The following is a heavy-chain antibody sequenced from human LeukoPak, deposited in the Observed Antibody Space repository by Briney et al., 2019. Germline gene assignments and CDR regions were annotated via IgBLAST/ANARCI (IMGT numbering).Heavy chain of an antibody. CDR3: ARVAYGSSWYVDY. D-gene: IGHD6-13*01. V-gene: IGHV3-74*01. J-gene: IGHJ4*02. CDR1: GFTFSSYW. Sequence: GGSLRLSCAASGFTFSSYWMHWVRQVPGKGLVWVSRINSDGRSTSYADSVKGRFTISRDNAKNTMYLQMNSLTAEDTAVYYCARVAYGSSWYVDYWGQGNLVTVSS. CDR2: INSDGRST.